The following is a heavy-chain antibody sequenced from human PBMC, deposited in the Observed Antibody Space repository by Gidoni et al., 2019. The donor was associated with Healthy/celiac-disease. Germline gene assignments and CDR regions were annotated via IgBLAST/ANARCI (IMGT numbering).Heavy chain of an antibody. CDR1: GGPTSIRNW. Sequence: QLQLQEAGAGLVKTSGTLAATCAAPGGPTSIRNWWSWGRQPPGKGLAWIGESYGSGRTNYIPSLKSRVTISVDKSKNQFSLTLSSVTAADTAVYYCARVYSGLVYCFDYWGQGTLVTVSS. CDR3: ARVYSGLVYCFDY. CDR2: SYGSGRT. J-gene: IGHJ4*02. V-gene: IGHV4-4*02. D-gene: IGHD1-26*01.